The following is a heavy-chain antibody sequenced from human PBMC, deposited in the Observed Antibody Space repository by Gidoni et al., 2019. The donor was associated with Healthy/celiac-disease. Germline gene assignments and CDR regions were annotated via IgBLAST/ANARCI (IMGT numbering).Heavy chain of an antibody. CDR2: IWYDGSNK. Sequence: LEWVAVIWYDGSNKYYADSVKGRFTISRDNSKNTLYLQMNSLRAEETAVYYCARGHPSHRVPRYAFDIWGQGTMVTVSS. D-gene: IGHD6-6*01. CDR3: ARGHPSHRVPRYAFDI. J-gene: IGHJ3*02. V-gene: IGHV3-33*01.